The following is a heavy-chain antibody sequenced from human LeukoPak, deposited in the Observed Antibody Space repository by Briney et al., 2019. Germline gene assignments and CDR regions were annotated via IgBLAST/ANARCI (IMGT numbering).Heavy chain of an antibody. CDR2: ISSSGSTI. D-gene: IGHD1-26*01. CDR3: ARGPAYSGSYPNWFDP. J-gene: IGHJ5*02. Sequence: PGGSLRLSCAASGFTFSSYEMNWVRQAPGKGLEGVSYISSSGSTIYYADSVKGRFTISIDNAMTSPYLQMNSLRAEDTAVHYCARGPAYSGSYPNWFDPWGQGTLVTVSS. V-gene: IGHV3-48*03. CDR1: GFTFSSYE.